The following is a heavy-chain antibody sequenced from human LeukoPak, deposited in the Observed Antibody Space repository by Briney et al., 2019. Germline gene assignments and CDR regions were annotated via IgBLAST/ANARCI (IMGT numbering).Heavy chain of an antibody. J-gene: IGHJ3*02. D-gene: IGHD3-16*01. V-gene: IGHV3-23*01. CDR2: ISGGGGST. Sequence: PGGSLRLSCAASGFTFSSYGMSWVRQAPGKGLEWVSAISGGGGSTYYADSVKGRFTISRDNSKNTLYLQMNSLRAEDTALYYCAKNTAPLGGAFDIWGQGTMVTVSS. CDR1: GFTFSSYG. CDR3: AKNTAPLGGAFDI.